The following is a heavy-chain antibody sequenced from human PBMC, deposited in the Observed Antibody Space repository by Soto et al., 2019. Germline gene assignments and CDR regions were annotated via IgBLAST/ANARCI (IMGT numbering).Heavy chain of an antibody. Sequence: SETLSLTCTVSGGSISSYYWSWIRQPPGKGLEWIGYIYYSGSTNYNPSLKSRVTISVDTSKNQFSLKLSSVTAADTAVYYCARRYGPGFNYWGQGALVTVSS. CDR2: IYYSGST. CDR3: ARRYGPGFNY. J-gene: IGHJ4*02. D-gene: IGHD4-17*01. CDR1: GGSISSYY. V-gene: IGHV4-59*08.